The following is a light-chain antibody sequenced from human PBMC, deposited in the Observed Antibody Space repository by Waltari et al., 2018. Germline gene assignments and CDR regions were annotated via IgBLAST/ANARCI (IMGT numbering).Light chain of an antibody. CDR1: SGHSSNI. V-gene: IGLV4-69*01. Sequence: QLVLTQSPSASASLGASVKLTCTLSSGHSSNIIAWHQQQPAKGPRYLMKVNSDGSHSKGDGIPDRFSGSSSGAERYLTISSVQSEDEADYYCQTGGHGTWVFGGGTKLTVL. J-gene: IGLJ3*02. CDR3: QTGGHGTWV. CDR2: VNSDGSH.